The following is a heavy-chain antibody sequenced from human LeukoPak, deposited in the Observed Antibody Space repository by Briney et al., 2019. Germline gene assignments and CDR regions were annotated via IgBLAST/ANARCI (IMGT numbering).Heavy chain of an antibody. D-gene: IGHD5-18*01. CDR3: AEGDTAM. CDR1: GFTFSSYG. Sequence: PGGSLRLSCAASGFTFSSYGIHWVRQAPRKGLEWVAFIRYDGSNKYYTDSVKGRFTISRDNSKNTLYLQMNSLRAEDTAVYYCAEGDTAMWGQGTLVTVSS. V-gene: IGHV3-30*02. CDR2: IRYDGSNK. J-gene: IGHJ4*02.